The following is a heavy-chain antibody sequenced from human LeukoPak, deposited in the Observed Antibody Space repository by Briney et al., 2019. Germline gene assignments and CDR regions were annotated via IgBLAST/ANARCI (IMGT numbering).Heavy chain of an antibody. CDR2: LYSGSDT. Sequence: GGSLRLSCAASGFSVSLNYMNWVRQAPGKGLEWVSILYSGSDTYYADSVKGRFTISRDSSKNMLFRHMNSLRAEDTAVYCARVGDHFHWYLDLWGRGTLVTVSS. D-gene: IGHD3-3*02. CDR3: ARVGDHFHWYLDL. J-gene: IGHJ2*01. V-gene: IGHV3-53*01. CDR1: GFSVSLNY.